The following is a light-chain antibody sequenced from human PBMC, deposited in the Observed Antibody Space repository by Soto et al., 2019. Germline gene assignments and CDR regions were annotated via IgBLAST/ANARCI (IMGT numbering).Light chain of an antibody. J-gene: IGLJ1*01. CDR3: SLCTFSTTLYV. V-gene: IGLV2-14*01. CDR2: EVT. Sequence: QSPRSPPSCVSVSPGQSITISCTGSSSDVGGHNYVSWYQQHPGKAPKLMIYEVTKRPSGVSNRCSGAKSGNTASLTISELQAEDEADYYCSLCTFSTTLYVFGSGTKVTVL. CDR1: SSDVGGHNY.